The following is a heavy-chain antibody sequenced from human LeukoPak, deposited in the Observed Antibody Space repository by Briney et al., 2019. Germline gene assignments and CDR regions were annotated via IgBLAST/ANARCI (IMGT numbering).Heavy chain of an antibody. Sequence: SETLSLTCTVSGXSISSSSYFWGWIRQPPGKGLEWIGSIYYSGRTYNNPSLKSRVTISVDTSKNQFSLKLSSVTAADTAVYYCARHRWDGTFNFDYWGQGTLVPVSS. J-gene: IGHJ4*02. D-gene: IGHD1-1*01. CDR2: IYYSGRT. CDR1: GXSISSSSYF. V-gene: IGHV4-39*01. CDR3: ARHRWDGTFNFDY.